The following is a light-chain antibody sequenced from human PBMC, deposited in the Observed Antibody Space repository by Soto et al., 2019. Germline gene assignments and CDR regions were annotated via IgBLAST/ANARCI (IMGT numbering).Light chain of an antibody. CDR3: QKYDRVPGT. CDR2: ATS. CDR1: QGIGYS. Sequence: DIQMTQSPSSLSASAGDRVTITCRASQGIGYSLAWYRQKPGRVPKLLIYATSALQSGVPSRFSGGGSGTDFTLTIDSLQPEDIATYYCQKYDRVPGTFGQGTKVEVK. J-gene: IGKJ1*01. V-gene: IGKV1-27*01.